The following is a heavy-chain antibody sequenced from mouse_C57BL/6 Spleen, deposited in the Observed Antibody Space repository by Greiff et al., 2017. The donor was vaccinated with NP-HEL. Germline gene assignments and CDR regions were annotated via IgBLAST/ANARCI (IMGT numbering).Heavy chain of an antibody. J-gene: IGHJ4*01. CDR2: ISYSGST. Sequence: EVQRVESGPGMVKPSQSLSLTCTVTGYSITSGYDWHWIRHFPGNQLEWMGYISYSGSTNYNPYLKSRISITHDTSKNHFFLKLNSVTTEDTATYYCAIAITTDYAMDYWGQGTSVTVSS. CDR3: AIAITTDYAMDY. V-gene: IGHV3-1*01. D-gene: IGHD1-1*01. CDR1: GYSITSGYD.